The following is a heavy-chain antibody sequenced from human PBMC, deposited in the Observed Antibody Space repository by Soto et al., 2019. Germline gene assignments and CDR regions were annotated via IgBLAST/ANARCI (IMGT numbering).Heavy chain of an antibody. V-gene: IGHV3-48*02. CDR1: GFTFSSYS. CDR3: TTEGIFVVMPAAVSDC. D-gene: IGHD6-25*01. CDR2: ISSSSSTI. J-gene: IGHJ4*02. Sequence: PGGSLRLSCAASGFTFSSYSMNWVRQAPGKGLEWVSYISSSSSTIYYADSVKGRFTISRDNAKNSLYLQMNSLRDEDTAVYYCTTEGIFVVMPAAVSDCWGQGTLVTVSA.